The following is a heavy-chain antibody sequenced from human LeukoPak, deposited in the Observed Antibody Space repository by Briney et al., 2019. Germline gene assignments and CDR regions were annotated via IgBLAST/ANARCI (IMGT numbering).Heavy chain of an antibody. CDR3: ARGRTYGDYVGWPGCWFDP. J-gene: IGHJ5*02. D-gene: IGHD4-17*01. CDR1: GGSFSGYY. CDR2: INHSGST. V-gene: IGHV4-34*01. Sequence: SETLSLTCAVYGGSFSGYYWSWIRQPPGKGLEWIGEINHSGSTNYNPSLKSRVTISVDTSKNQFSLKLSSVTAADTAVYYCARGRTYGDYVGWPGCWFDPWGQGTLVTVSS.